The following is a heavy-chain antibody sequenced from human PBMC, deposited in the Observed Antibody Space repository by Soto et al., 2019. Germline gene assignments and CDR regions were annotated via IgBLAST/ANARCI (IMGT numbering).Heavy chain of an antibody. J-gene: IGHJ5*02. V-gene: IGHV2-5*02. CDR3: AHSVDYLCSGSMGWFDP. CDR1: GLSLSASGVG. D-gene: IGHD3-10*02. CDR2: IYWDDYK. Sequence: ITLKESGPTLVKPTQTLTLPWNFSGLSLSASGVGVSWIRQPPVKALEWIALIYWDDYKRYSPSLKSRLTITKDTSKNLMVLTMTNMDPVDTATDYCAHSVDYLCSGSMGWFDPLGQGTLVHVSS.